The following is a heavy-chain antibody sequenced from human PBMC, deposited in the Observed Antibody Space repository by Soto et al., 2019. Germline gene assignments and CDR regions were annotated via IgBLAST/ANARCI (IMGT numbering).Heavy chain of an antibody. V-gene: IGHV1-8*01. D-gene: IGHD3-16*01. CDR1: GYTFTSYD. Sequence: ASVKVSCKASGYTFTSYDINWVRQATGQGLEWMGWMNPNSGNTGYAQKFQGRVTMTRNTSISTAYMGLSSLRSEDTAVYYCARGSREVLGDAFDIWGQGTMVTVSS. J-gene: IGHJ3*02. CDR3: ARGSREVLGDAFDI. CDR2: MNPNSGNT.